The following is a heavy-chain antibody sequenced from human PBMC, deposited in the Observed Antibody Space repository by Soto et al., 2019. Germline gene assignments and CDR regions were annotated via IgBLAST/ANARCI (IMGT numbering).Heavy chain of an antibody. Sequence: QEQLVQSGAEVKKPGSSVKVSCKASGGLFSSYPISWVRQVPGQGLEWMGGIIPVFQTAYYTQRFQGRVTITADEATNTAYMELSSLRSEATAIYYCARSGSGYTWFNEFWGQGTLFNVSS. CDR1: GGLFSSYP. CDR2: IIPVFQTA. J-gene: IGHJ4*02. V-gene: IGHV1-69*01. CDR3: ARSGSGYTWFNEF. D-gene: IGHD3-22*01.